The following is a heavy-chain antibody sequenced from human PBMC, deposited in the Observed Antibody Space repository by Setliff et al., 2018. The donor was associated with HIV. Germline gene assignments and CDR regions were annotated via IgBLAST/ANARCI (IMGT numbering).Heavy chain of an antibody. D-gene: IGHD3-10*01. CDR2: IGTYNGDT. V-gene: IGHV1-18*01. CDR1: GYTFTSSG. CDR3: AREGLWFGDRGYYMDV. Sequence: ASVKVSCKASGYTFTSSGITWVRQAHGQGLEWMGWIGTYNGDTNYAQKFQGRVTMTTDTSTSTAYMELRSLISDDTAVYYCAREGLWFGDRGYYMDVWRTGTAVTVSS. J-gene: IGHJ6*03.